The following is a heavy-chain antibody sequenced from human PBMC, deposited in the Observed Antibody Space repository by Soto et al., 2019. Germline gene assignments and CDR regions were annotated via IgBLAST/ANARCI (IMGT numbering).Heavy chain of an antibody. CDR3: ARQWDY. Sequence: QVQLQESGPGLVKPSETLSLTCAVSGASIRSDYWSWIRQIPGRGLEWIGYIYDSERTNYNPSLRSRVTITGDTSKNQFSLKVRAVAGADTAGYYCARQWDYWGQGILVTVSS. V-gene: IGHV4-59*08. CDR1: GASIRSDY. CDR2: IYDSERT. J-gene: IGHJ4*02.